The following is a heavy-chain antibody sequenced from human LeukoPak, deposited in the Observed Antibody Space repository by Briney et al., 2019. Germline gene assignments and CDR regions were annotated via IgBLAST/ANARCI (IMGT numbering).Heavy chain of an antibody. CDR2: IYSGGST. Sequence: GSLRLSCAASGFTVSSNYMSWVRQAPGKGLEWVSVIYSGGSTYYADSVKGRSTISRDNSKNTLYLQMNSLRAEDTAVYYCARSCYTSHCYFDYWGQGTLVTVSS. CDR3: ARSCYTSHCYFDY. J-gene: IGHJ4*02. D-gene: IGHD3-16*02. CDR1: GFTVSSNY. V-gene: IGHV3-66*01.